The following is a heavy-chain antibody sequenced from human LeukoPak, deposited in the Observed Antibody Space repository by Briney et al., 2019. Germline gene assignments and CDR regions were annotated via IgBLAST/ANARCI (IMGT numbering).Heavy chain of an antibody. CDR1: GFTFSSYA. CDR2: ISYDGSNK. V-gene: IGHV3-30-3*01. Sequence: AGGSLRLSCAASGFTFSSYAMHWVRQAPGKGLEWVAVISYDGSNKYYADSVKGRFTISRDNSKNTLYLQMNSLRAGDTAVYYCARAPNGDYFDYWGQGTLVTVSS. CDR3: ARAPNGDYFDY. D-gene: IGHD3-10*01. J-gene: IGHJ4*02.